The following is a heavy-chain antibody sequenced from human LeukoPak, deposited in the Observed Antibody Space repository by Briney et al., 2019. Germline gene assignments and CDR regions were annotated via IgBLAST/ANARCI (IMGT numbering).Heavy chain of an antibody. V-gene: IGHV1-69*04. J-gene: IGHJ5*02. D-gene: IGHD6-13*01. CDR1: GGTFSSYA. CDR2: IIPILGIA. CDR3: ARDKVIASAGTPNWFDP. Sequence: ASVKVSCKASGGTFSSYAISWVRQAPGQGLEWMGRIIPILGIANYAQKFQGRVTITADKSTSTAYMELSSLRSEDTAVYYCARDKVIASAGTPNWFDPWGRGTLVTVSS.